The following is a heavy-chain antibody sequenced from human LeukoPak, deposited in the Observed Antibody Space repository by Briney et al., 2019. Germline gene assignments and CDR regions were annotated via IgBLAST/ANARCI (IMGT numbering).Heavy chain of an antibody. Sequence: GGSLRLSCAASGFTFSRTWMSWARQAPGKGLEWVANIHEDGSEKYYVESVKGRFTVSRDNAKNSLNLQMSSMRAEDTAVYYCVLGDSKDWGQGTLVTVSS. CDR3: VLGDSKD. CDR1: GFTFSRTW. V-gene: IGHV3-7*03. D-gene: IGHD3-22*01. J-gene: IGHJ4*02. CDR2: IHEDGSEK.